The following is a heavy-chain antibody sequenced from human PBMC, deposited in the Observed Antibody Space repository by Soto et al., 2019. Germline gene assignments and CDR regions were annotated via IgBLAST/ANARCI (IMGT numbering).Heavy chain of an antibody. J-gene: IGHJ4*02. CDR3: VEGWNDF. V-gene: IGHV3-15*01. Sequence: EVQMVQSGGDLVKPGGSLRLSCVTSGFMFSSAWISWVRQAPGKGLEWVARIKSKADGGARDYAAPVKGRFTISRDDSKSTVYLQMNSLRAEDTAVYYCVEGWNDFWGQGTLVTVSS. CDR2: IKSKADGGAR. D-gene: IGHD1-1*01. CDR1: GFMFSSAW.